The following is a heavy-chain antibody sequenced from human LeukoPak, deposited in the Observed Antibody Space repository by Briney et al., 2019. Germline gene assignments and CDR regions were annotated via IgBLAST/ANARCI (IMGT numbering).Heavy chain of an antibody. D-gene: IGHD2/OR15-2a*01. V-gene: IGHV4-39*07. CDR1: GGSISSHSYH. CDR3: ARPTGTSMPYYFDY. J-gene: IGHJ4*02. Sequence: PSETLSLTRTVSGGSISSHSYHWGWIRQPPGKGLEWIGSIYFSGSTYFNPSFKSRVSISLDTSKNQFSLELSSVTAADTAVYYCARPTGTSMPYYFDYWGQGTLVTVSS. CDR2: IYFSGST.